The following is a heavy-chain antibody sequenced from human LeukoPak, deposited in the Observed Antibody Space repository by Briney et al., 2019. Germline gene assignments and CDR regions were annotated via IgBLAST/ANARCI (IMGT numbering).Heavy chain of an antibody. J-gene: IGHJ4*02. CDR1: DGSIRTYY. CDR3: ATNKDWAEAH. V-gene: IGHV4-59*01. Sequence: SETLSLTCSVSDGSIRTYYWSWIRQSPGQGLEWIGNIYYRGDINYNPSLKSRVIISIHTSKNHFSLKVTSLTAPDTAVYYCATNKDWAEAHWGQGTLVIVSS. D-gene: IGHD3/OR15-3a*01. CDR2: IYYRGDI.